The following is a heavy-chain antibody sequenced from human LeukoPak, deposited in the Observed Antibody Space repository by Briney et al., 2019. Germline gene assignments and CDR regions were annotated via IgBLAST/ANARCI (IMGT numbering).Heavy chain of an antibody. J-gene: IGHJ4*02. Sequence: PSETLSLTCAVYGGSFSGYYWSWIRQPPGKGLEWIGEINHSGSTNYNPSLKSRVTISVDTSKNQFSLKLSSVTAADTAVYYCWRGYMLATFARPSRLDYWGQGTLVTVSS. CDR3: WRGYMLATFARPSRLDY. CDR1: GGSFSGYY. CDR2: INHSGST. D-gene: IGHD3-16*01. V-gene: IGHV4-34*01.